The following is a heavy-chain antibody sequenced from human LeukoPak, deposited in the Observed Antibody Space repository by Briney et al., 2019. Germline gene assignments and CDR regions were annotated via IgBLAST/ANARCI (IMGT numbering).Heavy chain of an antibody. Sequence: GGSLRLSCAASGFTVSSNYMSWVRQAPGKGLEWGSVIYSGGSTYYADSVKGRFTISRDNSKNTLYLQLNSLRAEDTAVYYCAREDASTGSPCGYWGQGTLVTVSS. CDR2: IYSGGST. J-gene: IGHJ4*02. D-gene: IGHD3-22*01. CDR1: GFTVSSNY. CDR3: AREDASTGSPCGY. V-gene: IGHV3-53*01.